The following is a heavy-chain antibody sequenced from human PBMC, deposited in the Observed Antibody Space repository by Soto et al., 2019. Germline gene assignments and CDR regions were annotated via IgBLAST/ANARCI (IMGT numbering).Heavy chain of an antibody. Sequence: ASVKVSCKASGYSFTNYDISWVRQAPGQGLEWMGWISPYNGDTNYAQKLQGRVTMTTDTSTSTAYMELRSLRPDDTAVYYCARYCSSTSCDHYFDYWGQGTLVTVSS. J-gene: IGHJ4*02. CDR2: ISPYNGDT. V-gene: IGHV1-18*01. CDR1: GYSFTNYD. CDR3: ARYCSSTSCDHYFDY. D-gene: IGHD2-2*01.